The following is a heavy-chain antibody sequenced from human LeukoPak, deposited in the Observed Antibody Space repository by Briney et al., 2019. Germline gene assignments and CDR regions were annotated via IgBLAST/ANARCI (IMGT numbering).Heavy chain of an antibody. CDR3: ARDFGRYCAGDCYFGY. D-gene: IGHD2-21*02. V-gene: IGHV4-61*02. CDR2: IYTSGST. CDR1: GGSISSGSYY. Sequence: SQTLSLTCTVSGGSISSGSYYWSWIRQPAGKGLEWIGRIYTSGSTNYNPSLKSRVTISVDTSKNQFSLKLSSVTAADTAAYYCARDFGRYCAGDCYFGYWGQGTLVTVSS. J-gene: IGHJ4*02.